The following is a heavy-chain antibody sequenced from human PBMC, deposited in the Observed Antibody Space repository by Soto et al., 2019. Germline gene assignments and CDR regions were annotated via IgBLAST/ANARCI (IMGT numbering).Heavy chain of an antibody. CDR2: IGSEWSNT. D-gene: IGHD6-13*01. J-gene: IGHJ4*02. Sequence: EVQLVESGVGLVQPGGSLRLSCAASGFTFCSYWMHWVRPAPGKGLVRVSSIGSEWSNTRYADSVKGRVTISRDNAKNTVYLHMKSLRAEDPAVSYCAREIAAAGTVDYWGQGTLVTVSS. V-gene: IGHV3-74*01. CDR1: GFTFCSYW. CDR3: AREIAAAGTVDY.